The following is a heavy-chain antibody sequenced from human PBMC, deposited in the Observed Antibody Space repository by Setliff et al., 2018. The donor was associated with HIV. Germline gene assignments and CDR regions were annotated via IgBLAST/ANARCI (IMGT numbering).Heavy chain of an antibody. CDR1: GGSISSYY. CDR3: ARGPYYDILTGYSYYFDY. D-gene: IGHD3-9*01. CDR2: IYYSGST. Sequence: SETLSLTCTVSGGSISSYYWSWIRQPPGKGLEWIGYIYYSGSTNYNPSLKSRVTISVDTSKNQFSLKLRSVTAADTAVYYCARGPYYDILTGYSYYFDYWGQGTLVTVSS. V-gene: IGHV4-59*12. J-gene: IGHJ4*02.